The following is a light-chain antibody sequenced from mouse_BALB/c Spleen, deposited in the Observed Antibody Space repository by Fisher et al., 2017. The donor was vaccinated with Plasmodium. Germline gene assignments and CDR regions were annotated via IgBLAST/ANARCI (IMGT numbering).Light chain of an antibody. Sequence: DIVITQTPPSVIVTPGESVSISCRSSKSLLHSDGNTCLYWILQRPGQSPQLLIYWMSNLASGVPDRFSGSGSGTAFTLRISRVEAEDVGVYYCMQHLEYPFTFGSGTKLEIK. V-gene: IGKV2-137*01. CDR1: KSLLHSDGNTC. CDR3: MQHLEYPFT. J-gene: IGKJ4*01. CDR2: WMS.